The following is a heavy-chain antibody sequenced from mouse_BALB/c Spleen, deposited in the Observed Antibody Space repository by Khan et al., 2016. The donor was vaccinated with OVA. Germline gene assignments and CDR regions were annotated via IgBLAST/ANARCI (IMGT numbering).Heavy chain of an antibody. CDR2: ISTYYGDA. V-gene: IGHV1S137*01. J-gene: IGHJ4*01. Sequence: QVQLQQSGAELVRPGVSVKISCKGSGYTFTDYAMHWVKQSHAKSLEWIGVISTYYGDASYNQKFKGKATMTVDKSSSTAYMELARLTSEDSAIYYCASITTEFYDAMDYWGQGTSVTVSS. CDR3: ASITTEFYDAMDY. D-gene: IGHD1-1*01. CDR1: GYTFTDYA.